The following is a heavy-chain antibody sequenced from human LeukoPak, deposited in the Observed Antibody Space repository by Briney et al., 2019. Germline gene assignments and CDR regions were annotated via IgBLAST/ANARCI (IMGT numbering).Heavy chain of an antibody. CDR1: GFTFISYS. CDR2: ISSSSSYI. Sequence: PGGSLRLSCAASGFTFISYSMNWVRQAPGKGLEWVSSISSSSSYIYYADSLKGRFTISRDNAKNSLYLQLNSLRAEDTAVYYCARDIQLSTWGLGTMVTVSS. D-gene: IGHD5-24*01. CDR3: ARDIQLST. J-gene: IGHJ3*01. V-gene: IGHV3-21*01.